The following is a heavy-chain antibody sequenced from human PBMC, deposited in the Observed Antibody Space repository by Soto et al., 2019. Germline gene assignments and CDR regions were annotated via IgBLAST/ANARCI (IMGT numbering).Heavy chain of an antibody. CDR2: IYYSGST. Sequence: SETLSITCTVSGCSISSGGYYGSWIRQHPGKGLEWIGYIYYSGSTYYNPSLKSRVTISVDTSKNQFSLKLSSVTAADTAVYYCARAYYYDSSGYVRPWGQGTLVTVSS. CDR1: GCSISSGGYY. J-gene: IGHJ5*02. D-gene: IGHD3-22*01. CDR3: ARAYYYDSSGYVRP. V-gene: IGHV4-31*03.